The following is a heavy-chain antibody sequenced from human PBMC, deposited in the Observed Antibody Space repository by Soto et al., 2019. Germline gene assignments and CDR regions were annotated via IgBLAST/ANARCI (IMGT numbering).Heavy chain of an antibody. CDR2: IYYSGST. V-gene: IGHV4-61*01. Sequence: SETLSLTCTVSGGSVSSGSYYWSWIRQPPGKGLEWIGYIYYSGSTNYNPSLKSRVTISVDTSKNQFSLKLSSVTAADTAVYYCVRGVTFDYDDYEFDYWSQGTLVTVSS. CDR3: VRGVTFDYDDYEFDY. J-gene: IGHJ4*02. D-gene: IGHD4-17*01. CDR1: GGSVSSGSYY.